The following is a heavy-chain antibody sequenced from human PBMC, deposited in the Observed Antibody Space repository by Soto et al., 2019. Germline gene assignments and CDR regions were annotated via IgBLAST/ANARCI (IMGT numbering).Heavy chain of an antibody. CDR1: GFTFSSYW. CDR3: AGGYSSSSVIPYFDY. V-gene: IGHV3-7*03. Sequence: RLSCAASGFTFSSYWMSWVRQAPGKGLEWVANIKQDGSEKYYVDSVKGRFTISRDNAKNSLYLQMNSLRAEDTAVYYCAGGYSSSSVIPYFDYWGQGTLVTVSS. J-gene: IGHJ4*02. D-gene: IGHD6-13*01. CDR2: IKQDGSEK.